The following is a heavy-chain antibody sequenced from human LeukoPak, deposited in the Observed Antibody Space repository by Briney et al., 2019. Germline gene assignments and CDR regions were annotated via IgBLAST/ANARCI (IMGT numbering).Heavy chain of an antibody. V-gene: IGHV4-59*01. CDR3: ARVAGGNLLKNYYFDY. D-gene: IGHD4-23*01. CDR2: IYYSGST. CDR1: GGSISSYY. Sequence: SETLSLTCSVSGGSISSYYWSWIRQPPGKGLEWIGYIYYSGSTNYNPSLKSRVTISVDTSKNQFSLKLSSVTAADTAVYYCARVAGGNLLKNYYFDYWGQGTLVTVSS. J-gene: IGHJ4*02.